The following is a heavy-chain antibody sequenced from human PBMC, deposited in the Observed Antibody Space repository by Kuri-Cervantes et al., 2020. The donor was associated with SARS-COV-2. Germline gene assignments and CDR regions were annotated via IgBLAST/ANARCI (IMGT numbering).Heavy chain of an antibody. CDR1: GFSLSTSGVG. V-gene: IGHV2-5*02. CDR3: ARSFGDKDFDF. J-gene: IGHJ4*02. Sequence: SGPTLVKPTQTLTLTCTFSGFSLSTSGVGVGWIRQPPGKALEWLALIYWDDDKRYSPSLKSRLTITKDTSKNQVVLTMTNIDPVDTATYYCARSFGDKDFDFWGQGTLVTVSS. CDR2: IYWDDDK. D-gene: IGHD4-17*01.